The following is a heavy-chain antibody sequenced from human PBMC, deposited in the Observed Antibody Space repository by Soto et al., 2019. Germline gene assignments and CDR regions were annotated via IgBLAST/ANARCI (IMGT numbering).Heavy chain of an antibody. V-gene: IGHV4-59*08. CDR2: IYYSEST. Sequence: ETLSLTCTVSGGSISSNYWNWIRQPPGKGLEWIGYIYYSESTNYNPSLKSRVTISVDTSKNQFSLKVSSVTAGDAAVYYCARGGGSSWYQFFDYWGQGTLVTVSS. CDR1: GGSISSNY. J-gene: IGHJ4*02. CDR3: ARGGGSSWYQFFDY. D-gene: IGHD6-13*01.